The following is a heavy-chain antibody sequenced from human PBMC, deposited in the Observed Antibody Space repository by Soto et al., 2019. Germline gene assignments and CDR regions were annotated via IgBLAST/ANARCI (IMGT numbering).Heavy chain of an antibody. V-gene: IGHV1-69*02. CDR2: IIPILGIA. D-gene: IGHD3-22*01. CDR1: GGTFSTYT. CDR3: ASRYDSSDY. Sequence: QVQLVQSGAEVQKPGSSVKVSCKASGGTFSTYTISWLRQAPGQGLEWMGRIIPILGIANYAQKFQGRVTITADKSTSTAYMELSSLRSEDTAVYYCASRYDSSDYWGQGTLVTVSS. J-gene: IGHJ4*02.